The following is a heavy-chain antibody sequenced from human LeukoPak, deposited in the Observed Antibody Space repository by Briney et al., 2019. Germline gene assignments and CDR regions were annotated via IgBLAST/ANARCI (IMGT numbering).Heavy chain of an antibody. V-gene: IGHV3-66*01. CDR3: ARAKMTTVTTPFDY. D-gene: IGHD4-11*01. Sequence: GGSLRLSCAASGFTVSSNYMSWVRQAPGKGLEWVSVIYSGGSTYYADSVKGRFTISRDNSKNTLYLQVNSLRAEDTAVYYCARAKMTTVTTPFDYWGQGTLVTVSS. J-gene: IGHJ4*02. CDR1: GFTVSSNY. CDR2: IYSGGST.